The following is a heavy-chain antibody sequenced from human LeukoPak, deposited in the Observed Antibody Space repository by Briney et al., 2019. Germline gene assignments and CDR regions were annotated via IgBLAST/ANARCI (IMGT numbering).Heavy chain of an antibody. CDR3: ARSYSRVGFDF. CDR1: GFIFSSHW. D-gene: IGHD6-13*01. CDR2: IKHDGTEQ. J-gene: IGHJ4*02. Sequence: PGGSLRLSCAASGFIFSSHWMSWVRQAPGKGLEWVANIKHDGTEQYFVDSVKGRFTISRDNAKNSLFLQMNSLRAEDTAVYYCARSYSRVGFDFWGQGTLVTVSS. V-gene: IGHV3-7*04.